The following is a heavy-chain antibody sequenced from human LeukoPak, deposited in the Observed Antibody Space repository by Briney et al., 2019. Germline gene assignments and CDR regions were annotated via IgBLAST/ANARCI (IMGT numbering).Heavy chain of an antibody. CDR2: ISSSGSNK. CDR3: ARGYCSGGSCYPDYYYYYMDV. J-gene: IGHJ6*03. D-gene: IGHD2-15*01. V-gene: IGHV3-48*03. Sequence: PGGSLRLSCAASGFTFSSYEMNWVRQAPGKGLEWVSSISSSGSNKYYADSVKGRFTISRYNSKNSLNLQMNSLRAEDTAVYYCARGYCSGGSCYPDYYYYYMDVWGKGTTVTVSS. CDR1: GFTFSSYE.